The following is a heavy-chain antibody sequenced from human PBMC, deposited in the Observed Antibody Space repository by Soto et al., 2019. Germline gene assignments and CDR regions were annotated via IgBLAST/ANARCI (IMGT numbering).Heavy chain of an antibody. V-gene: IGHV1-3*01. Sequence: QVQLVQSGAEVKKPGASVKVSCKASGYTFTNYAMHWVRQAPGQSLEWMGRINAGNGNTKYSQKFQGRVTITRDTSASTAYMELSSLRSEDTAVYYCARGGSLYWYFDLWGRGTLVTVSS. CDR2: INAGNGNT. D-gene: IGHD1-26*01. CDR3: ARGGSLYWYFDL. CDR1: GYTFTNYA. J-gene: IGHJ2*01.